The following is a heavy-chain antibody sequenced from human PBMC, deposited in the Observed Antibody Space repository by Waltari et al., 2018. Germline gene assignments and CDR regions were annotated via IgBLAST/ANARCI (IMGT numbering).Heavy chain of an antibody. CDR2: VTIDGSST. CDR3: ARDGHGTVDFDL. CDR1: GFTFGRYW. Sequence: EVQLVESGGGLVQPGGSLRLSCAASGFTFGRYWMHWVRQAPGKGLVWVSRVTIDGSSTTYADSVKGRFTISRDNARNTLYLQMNSLRAEDTAVYYCARDGHGTVDFDLWGQGTLVTVSS. V-gene: IGHV3-74*01. J-gene: IGHJ4*02.